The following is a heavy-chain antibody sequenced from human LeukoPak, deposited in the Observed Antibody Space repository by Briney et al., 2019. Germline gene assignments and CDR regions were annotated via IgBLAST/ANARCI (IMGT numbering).Heavy chain of an antibody. CDR1: GFTFSSYW. J-gene: IGHJ6*03. D-gene: IGHD3-3*01. CDR3: ARDEFQNYDFWSGYSGYYYMDV. Sequence: GSLRLSCAASGFTFSSYWMHWVRQAPGKGLVWVSRINSDGSSTSYADSVKGRFTISRDNAKNTLYLQMNSLRAEDTAVYYCARDEFQNYDFWSGYSGYYYMDVWGKGTTVTVSS. CDR2: INSDGSST. V-gene: IGHV3-74*01.